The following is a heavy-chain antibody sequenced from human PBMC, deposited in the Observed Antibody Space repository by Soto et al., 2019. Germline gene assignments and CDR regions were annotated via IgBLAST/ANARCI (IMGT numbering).Heavy chain of an antibody. D-gene: IGHD2-21*02. V-gene: IGHV4-59*01. CDR1: GGSISSYY. Sequence: SETLSLTCTVSGGSISSYYWSWIRQPPGKGLEWIGYIYYSGSTNYNPSLKSRVTISVDTSKNQFSLKLSSVTAADTAVYYCARELNGVYGGNSWFDPWGQGTLVTVSS. CDR2: IYYSGST. J-gene: IGHJ5*01. CDR3: ARELNGVYGGNSWFDP.